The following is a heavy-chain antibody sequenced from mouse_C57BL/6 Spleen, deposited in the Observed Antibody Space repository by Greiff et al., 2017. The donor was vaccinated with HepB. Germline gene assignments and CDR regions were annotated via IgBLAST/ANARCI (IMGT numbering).Heavy chain of an antibody. J-gene: IGHJ3*01. CDR2: INPSSGYT. Sequence: QVHVKQSGAELAKPGASVKLSCKASGYTFTSYWMHWVKQRPGQGLEWIGYINPSSGYTKYNQKFKDKATLTADKSSSTAYMQLSSLTYEDSAVYYCARPENYDYDKGPWFAYWGQGTLVTVSA. CDR1: GYTFTSYW. D-gene: IGHD2-4*01. CDR3: ARPENYDYDKGPWFAY. V-gene: IGHV1-7*01.